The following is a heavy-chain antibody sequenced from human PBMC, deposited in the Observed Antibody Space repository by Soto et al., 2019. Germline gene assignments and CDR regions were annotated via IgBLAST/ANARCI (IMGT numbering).Heavy chain of an antibody. D-gene: IGHD6-13*01. CDR1: GFTFSSYA. Sequence: EVQLLESGGGLVQPGGSLRLSCAASGFTFSSYAMSWVRQAPGKGLEWVSAISGSGGSTYYADSVKGRFTISRDNSKNTRHLQMNSLRAQDTAVYYCAYSSTPFDYWGQGTLVTASS. J-gene: IGHJ4*02. CDR3: AYSSTPFDY. V-gene: IGHV3-23*01. CDR2: ISGSGGST.